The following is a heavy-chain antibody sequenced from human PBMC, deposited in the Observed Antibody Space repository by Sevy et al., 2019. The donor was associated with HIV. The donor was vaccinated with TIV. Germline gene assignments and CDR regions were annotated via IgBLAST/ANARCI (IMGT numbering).Heavy chain of an antibody. V-gene: IGHV3-33*01. J-gene: IGHJ6*02. CDR1: GFTFSSYG. Sequence: GGYLRLSCAASGFTFSSYGMHWVRQAPGKGLEWVAVIWYDGSNKYYADSVKGRFTISRDNSKNTLYLQMNSLRAEDRAVYYCARDPEGLDTAMASTYYYYGMDVWGQGTTVTVSS. D-gene: IGHD5-18*01. CDR2: IWYDGSNK. CDR3: ARDPEGLDTAMASTYYYYGMDV.